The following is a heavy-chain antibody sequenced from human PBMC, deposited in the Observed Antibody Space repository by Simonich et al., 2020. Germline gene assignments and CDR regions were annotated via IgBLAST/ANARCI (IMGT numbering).Heavy chain of an antibody. CDR1: GYTFTGYY. V-gene: IGHV1-2*02. D-gene: IGHD6-6*01. J-gene: IGHJ3*02. CDR2: INPNSGGT. Sequence: QVQLVQSGAEVKKPGASVKVSCKASGYTFTGYYMPWVRQAPGQGLEGMGLINPNSGGTNYAQKFQGRVTMTRDTSISTAYMELSRLRSDDTAVYYCARDPEKINSVEYSSSYAFDIWGQGTMVTVSS. CDR3: ARDPEKINSVEYSSSYAFDI.